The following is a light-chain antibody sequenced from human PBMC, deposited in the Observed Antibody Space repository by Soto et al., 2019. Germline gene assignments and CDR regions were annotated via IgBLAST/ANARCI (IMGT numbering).Light chain of an antibody. CDR3: QQYKNWPRT. CDR1: QGISNY. CDR2: AAS. Sequence: IQLTQSPSSLSASLGARVTITCRASQGISNYLAWYQQRPGKAPKLLIYAASTLQSGVPSRFSGSGSGTDFTLTISCLQSEDFGVYYCQQYKNWPRTFGQGTKVDIK. J-gene: IGKJ1*01. V-gene: IGKV1-9*01.